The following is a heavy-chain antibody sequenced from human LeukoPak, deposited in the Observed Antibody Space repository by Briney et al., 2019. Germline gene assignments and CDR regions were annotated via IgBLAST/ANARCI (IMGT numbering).Heavy chain of an antibody. V-gene: IGHV3-9*01. Sequence: PGGSLRLSCAVSGFTFDDYAMHWVRQASGKGLEWVSGISWNSGTIVYADSVKGRFTTSRDNAKNSLFLQMNSLRPEDTALYYCAKAKYYDILTGPTNHWHFDLWGRGTLVAVSS. D-gene: IGHD3-9*01. CDR1: GFTFDDYA. CDR3: AKAKYYDILTGPTNHWHFDL. J-gene: IGHJ2*01. CDR2: ISWNSGTI.